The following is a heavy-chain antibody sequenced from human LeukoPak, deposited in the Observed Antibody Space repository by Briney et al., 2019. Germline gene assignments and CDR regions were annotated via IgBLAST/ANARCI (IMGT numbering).Heavy chain of an antibody. Sequence: PGTLSLSCTVSVGSLSSDFWSWVRQPPGKGRGWSGYIYYTGITNYNPSLKSRVTISVDTSKTQFSLKLSSVTSADTAVYYCARDWYAKFDYWGQGTLVAVSS. CDR3: ARDWYAKFDY. CDR1: VGSLSSDF. V-gene: IGHV4-59*01. D-gene: IGHD6-13*01. J-gene: IGHJ4*02. CDR2: IYYTGIT.